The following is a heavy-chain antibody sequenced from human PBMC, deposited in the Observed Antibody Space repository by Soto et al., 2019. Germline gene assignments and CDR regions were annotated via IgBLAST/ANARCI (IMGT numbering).Heavy chain of an antibody. D-gene: IGHD2-2*01. CDR1: GYTFTTYG. CDR2: ISAYNGNT. V-gene: IGHV1-18*01. CDR3: AREVDVVVVPAAFNWFDP. Sequence: ASVKVSCKASGYTFTTYGITWVRQAPGQGLEWMGWISAYNGNTNYAQKLQGRVTMTTDTSTSTAYMELRSLRSDDTAVYYCAREVDVVVVPAAFNWFDPWGQGTLVTVSS. J-gene: IGHJ5*02.